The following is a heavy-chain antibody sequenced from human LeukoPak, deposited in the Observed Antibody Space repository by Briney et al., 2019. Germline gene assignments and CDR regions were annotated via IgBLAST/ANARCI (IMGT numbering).Heavy chain of an antibody. V-gene: IGHV1-69*05. CDR1: GGTFSSYA. Sequence: ASVKVSCKASGGTFSSYAISWVLQAPGQGLEWMGGIIPIFGTANYAQKFQGRVTITTDESTSTAYMELSSLRSEDTAVYYCARGRWRSSDAFDIWGQGTMVTVSS. CDR2: IIPIFGTA. D-gene: IGHD2-15*01. J-gene: IGHJ3*02. CDR3: ARGRWRSSDAFDI.